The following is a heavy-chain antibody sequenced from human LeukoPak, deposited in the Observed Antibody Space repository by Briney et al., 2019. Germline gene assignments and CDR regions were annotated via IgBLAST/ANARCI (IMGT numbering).Heavy chain of an antibody. J-gene: IGHJ5*02. CDR3: ARLLGYCSGGSCYPRWFAP. Sequence: SETLSLTCTVSGGSISSGDYYWSWIRQPPGKGLEWIGCVYYSGSTYYTSSLKSRVTISADTSKNQFSLKLTSVTAADTAVYYCARLLGYCSGGSCYPRWFAPWGQGTLVTVSS. CDR1: GGSISSGDYY. V-gene: IGHV4-30-4*01. D-gene: IGHD2-15*01. CDR2: VYYSGST.